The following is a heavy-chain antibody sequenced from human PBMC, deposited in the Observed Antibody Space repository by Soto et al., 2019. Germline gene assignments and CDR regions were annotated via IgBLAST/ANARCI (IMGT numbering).Heavy chain of an antibody. CDR2: IYYSGAT. CDR1: GGSIIDSGSFY. J-gene: IGHJ5*02. D-gene: IGHD2-15*01. V-gene: IGHV4-31*03. CDR3: ARGEVVASNWFDP. Sequence: KPSETLSLTCSVSGGSIIDSGSFYWNWIRQHPGKGLEWIGYIYYSGATYYNRSLKSRVTMSLDASKNQFSLRLTSVTAADTAMYYCARGEVVASNWFDPWGQGTLVTVSS.